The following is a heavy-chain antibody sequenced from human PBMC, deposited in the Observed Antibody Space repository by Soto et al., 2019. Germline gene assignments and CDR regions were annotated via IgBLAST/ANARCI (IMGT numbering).Heavy chain of an antibody. V-gene: IGHV1-69*13. Sequence: SVKVYCKASGGTFSSYAISWVRQAPGQGLEWMGGIIPIFGTANYAQKFQGRVTITADESTSTAYMELSSLRSEDTAVYYCARDRGMATPFGYFDYWGQGTLVTVSS. D-gene: IGHD5-12*01. CDR3: ARDRGMATPFGYFDY. CDR2: IIPIFGTA. CDR1: GGTFSSYA. J-gene: IGHJ4*02.